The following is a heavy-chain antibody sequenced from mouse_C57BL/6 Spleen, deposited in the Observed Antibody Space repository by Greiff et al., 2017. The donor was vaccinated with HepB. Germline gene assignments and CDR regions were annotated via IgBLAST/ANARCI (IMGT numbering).Heavy chain of an antibody. CDR3: ARVRGGYGDY. CDR1: GYTFTSYT. V-gene: IGHV1-4*01. CDR2: INPSSGYT. J-gene: IGHJ2*01. Sequence: QVQLKQSGAELARPGASVKMSCKASGYTFTSYTMHWVKQRPGQGLEWIGDINPSSGYTKYNQKFKDKATLTADKSSSTAYMQLSSLTSEDSAVYYCARVRGGYGDYWGQGTTLTVSS. D-gene: IGHD3-2*02.